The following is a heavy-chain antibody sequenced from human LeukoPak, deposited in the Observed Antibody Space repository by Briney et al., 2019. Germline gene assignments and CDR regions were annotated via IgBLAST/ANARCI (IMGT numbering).Heavy chain of an antibody. V-gene: IGHV4-61*02. D-gene: IGHD1-26*01. Sequence: SETLSLTCTVSGGSISSGGYYWSWIRQPAGKGLEWIGRIYTSGTTNYNPSLKSRVTISLDTSKNQFSLKLSSVTAADTAVYYCARRLGGSYTPPYYFDLWGRGTLVTVSS. CDR1: GGSISSGGYY. CDR3: ARRLGGSYTPPYYFDL. J-gene: IGHJ2*01. CDR2: IYTSGTT.